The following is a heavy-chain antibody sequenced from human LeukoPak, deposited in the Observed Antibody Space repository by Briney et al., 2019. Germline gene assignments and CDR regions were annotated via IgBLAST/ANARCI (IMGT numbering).Heavy chain of an antibody. D-gene: IGHD3-22*01. V-gene: IGHV4-59*01. Sequence: KSSETLSLTCTGSGGSISSYYWRWIRQPPGKGLEWIGHIYDSGSTNYNPSLKSRVTISVDTSKNHFSLKLSSVTAADTALYYCARVGYNSSGYYFDYWGQGTLVTVSS. J-gene: IGHJ4*02. CDR1: GGSISSYY. CDR3: ARVGYNSSGYYFDY. CDR2: IYDSGST.